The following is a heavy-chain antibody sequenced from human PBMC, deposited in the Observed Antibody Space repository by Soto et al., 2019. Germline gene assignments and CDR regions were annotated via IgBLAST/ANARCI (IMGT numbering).Heavy chain of an antibody. CDR2: IFSNDEN. CDR3: SRIRIAAAGNSFDY. D-gene: IGHD6-13*01. CDR1: GFSLSNARVG. V-gene: IGHV2-26*01. Sequence: QVTLKESGPVLVKPTETLTLTCTVSGFSLSNARVGVSWIRQPPGKALEWLAHIFSNDENSYSTSLMSRLTISKDPSKSQVDLTTTNMDRVDTSTSYCSRIRIAAAGNSFDYWGQGTPVTVSS. J-gene: IGHJ4*02.